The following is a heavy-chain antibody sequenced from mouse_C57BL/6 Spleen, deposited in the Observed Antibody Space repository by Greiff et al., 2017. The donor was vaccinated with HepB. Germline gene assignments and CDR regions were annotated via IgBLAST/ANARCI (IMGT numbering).Heavy chain of an antibody. CDR2: IWSGGST. J-gene: IGHJ4*01. Sequence: QVQLQQSGPGLVQPSQSLSITCTVSGFSLTSYGVHWVRQSPGKGLEWLGVIWSGGSTDYNAAFISRLSISKDNSKSQVFFKMNSLQADDTAIYYCARWSMVTTDYAMDYWGQGTSVTVSS. CDR3: ARWSMVTTDYAMDY. D-gene: IGHD2-10*02. CDR1: GFSLTSYG. V-gene: IGHV2-2*01.